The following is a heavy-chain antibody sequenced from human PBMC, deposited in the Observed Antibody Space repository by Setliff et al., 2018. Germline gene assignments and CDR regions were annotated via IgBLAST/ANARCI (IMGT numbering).Heavy chain of an antibody. J-gene: IGHJ5*02. D-gene: IGHD2-2*01. CDR3: ARGVYCSSTSCSPGLNWFDP. CDR2: INHSGST. CDR1: GGSFSGYY. Sequence: PSETLSLTCAVYGGSFSGYYWCWIRQPPGKGLEWIGEINHSGSTNYNPSLKSRVTISVDTSKNQFSLKLSSVTAADTAVYYCARGVYCSSTSCSPGLNWFDPWGQGTLVTVSS. V-gene: IGHV4-34*01.